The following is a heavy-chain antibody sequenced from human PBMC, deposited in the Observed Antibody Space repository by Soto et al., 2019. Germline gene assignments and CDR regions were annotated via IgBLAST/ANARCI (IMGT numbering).Heavy chain of an antibody. CDR3: AKAGNRLFWYFDL. V-gene: IGHV3-23*01. CDR2: IRGSGVST. J-gene: IGHJ2*01. D-gene: IGHD1-1*01. CDR1: GFTFSSYA. Sequence: EVQLLESGGGLVQPGVSLSLSCAASGFTFSSYAMTWVRQAPGKGLEWVSGIRGSGVSTFYADSVKGRFTISRDNAKDTLFLQINSLRAEDTAVYYCAKAGNRLFWYFDLWGRGTLVTVSS.